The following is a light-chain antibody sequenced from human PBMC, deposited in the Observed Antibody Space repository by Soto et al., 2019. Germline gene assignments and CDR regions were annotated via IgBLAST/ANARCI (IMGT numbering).Light chain of an antibody. J-gene: IGLJ2*01. CDR3: CSYAGDSTLV. Sequence: QSALTQPASVSGSPGQSITISCTGTSRDVGNFNLVSWYQQYPGKAPKLLIYEVTRRPSGVSNRFSASKSGNTASLTISGLQAEDEADYYCCSYAGDSTLVFGGGTQLTVL. CDR2: EVT. V-gene: IGLV2-23*02. CDR1: SRDVGNFNL.